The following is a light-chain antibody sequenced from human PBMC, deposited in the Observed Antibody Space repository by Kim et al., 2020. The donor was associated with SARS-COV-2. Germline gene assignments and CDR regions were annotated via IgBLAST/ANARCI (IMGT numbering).Light chain of an antibody. J-gene: IGKJ1*01. V-gene: IGKV1D-16*01. CDR2: AAS. CDR1: QGISTW. Sequence: DVQLTQSPSSVSASVGDRVTITCRASQGISTWLAWYQEKPGKAPKSLIYAASSLQTGVPSRFSGSGSGTELTLTISDLQPDDFATYYCQQYDNYPRTFGRGTKVDIK. CDR3: QQYDNYPRT.